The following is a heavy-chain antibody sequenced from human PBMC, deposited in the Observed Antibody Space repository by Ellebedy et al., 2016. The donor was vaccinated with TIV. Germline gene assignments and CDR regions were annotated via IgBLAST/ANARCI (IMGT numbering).Heavy chain of an antibody. CDR3: ATEWSDKGNSFEP. J-gene: IGHJ5*02. Sequence: AASVKVSCKASGGTFRTYAISWVRPAPGQGLEWMGRIIPILGIANYAQKFQGRVTMTEDTSTDTAYMELSSLRAEDTAVYYCATEWSDKGNSFEPWGQGTLVTVSS. D-gene: IGHD2-15*01. CDR1: GGTFRTYA. CDR2: IIPILGIA. V-gene: IGHV1-69*04.